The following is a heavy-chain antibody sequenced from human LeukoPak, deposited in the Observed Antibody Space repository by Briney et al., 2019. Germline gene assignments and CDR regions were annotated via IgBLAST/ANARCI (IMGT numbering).Heavy chain of an antibody. D-gene: IGHD4-17*01. CDR2: ISPSGGIT. CDR1: GFTFSSHG. CDR3: ATLKRYGDYFDD. Sequence: GGSLRLSCAASGFTFSSHGMNWVRQAPGKGLEWVSGISPSGGITYYTDSVKGRFTISRDNSKNTLYLQINNLRAEDTAVYYCATLKRYGDYFDDWGQGTLVTVSS. V-gene: IGHV3-23*01. J-gene: IGHJ4*02.